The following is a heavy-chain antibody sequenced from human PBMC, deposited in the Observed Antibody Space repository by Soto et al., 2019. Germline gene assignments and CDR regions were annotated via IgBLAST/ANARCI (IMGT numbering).Heavy chain of an antibody. CDR1: GHSISSGFYY. CDR3: ARYGYSYSMRFFDK. Sequence: PSETLSLTCAVSGHSISSGFYYWGWNRQPPGKGLEWIGSMYHSGSTYYNPSLKSRVTMSVDTSKNQLSLKLTSLTAADTAVYYCARYGYSYSMRFFDKWGQGTRVTVSS. V-gene: IGHV4-38-2*01. D-gene: IGHD5-18*01. J-gene: IGHJ4*02. CDR2: MYHSGST.